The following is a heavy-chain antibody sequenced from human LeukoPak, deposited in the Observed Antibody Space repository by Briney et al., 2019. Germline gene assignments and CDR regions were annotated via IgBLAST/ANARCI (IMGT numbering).Heavy chain of an antibody. V-gene: IGHV3-9*01. CDR3: AKGTYYDFWSGYLDY. CDR1: GFTFDDYA. D-gene: IGHD3-3*01. CDR2: ISWNSGSI. Sequence: PGRSLRLSCAASGFTFDDYAMHWVRQAPGKGPEWVSGISWNSGSIGYADSVKGRFTISRDNAKNSLYLQMNSLRAEDTALYYCAKGTYYDFWSGYLDYWGQGTLVTVSS. J-gene: IGHJ4*02.